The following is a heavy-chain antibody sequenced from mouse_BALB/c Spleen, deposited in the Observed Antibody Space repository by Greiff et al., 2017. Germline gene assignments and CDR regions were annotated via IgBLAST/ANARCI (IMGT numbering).Heavy chain of an antibody. J-gene: IGHJ3*01. Sequence: QGQLQQSGAELVRPGASVTLSCKASGYTFTDYEMHWVKQTPVHGLEWIGAIDPETGGTAYNQKFKGKATLTADKSSSTAYMELRSLTSEDSAVYYCTRSEGYPAWFAYWGQGTLVTVSA. V-gene: IGHV1-15*01. CDR3: TRSEGYPAWFAY. D-gene: IGHD2-14*01. CDR2: IDPETGGT. CDR1: GYTFTDYE.